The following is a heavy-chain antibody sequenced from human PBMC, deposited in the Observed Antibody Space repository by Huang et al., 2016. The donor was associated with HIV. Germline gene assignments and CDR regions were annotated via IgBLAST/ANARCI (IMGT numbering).Heavy chain of an antibody. CDR3: AKDNDLYYIDY. CDR2: ITFDGKNK. D-gene: IGHD1-1*01. Sequence: QVHLVESGGGVVQPGRSLRLSCAASGFPFSGYGMHWVRQAPGKGLEWVAGITFDGKNKYYADSGRGRFTVSRDNSQNTVSLQMNTLRAEDTAVYYCAKDNDLYYIDYWGQGTLVTVSS. CDR1: GFPFSGYG. J-gene: IGHJ4*02. V-gene: IGHV3-30*18.